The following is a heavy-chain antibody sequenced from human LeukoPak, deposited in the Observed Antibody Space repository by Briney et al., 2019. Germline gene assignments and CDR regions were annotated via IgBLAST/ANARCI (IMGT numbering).Heavy chain of an antibody. D-gene: IGHD4-17*01. CDR2: IIPILGIA. Sequence: ASVKVSCKASGGTFSSYAISWVRQAPGQGLEWMGRIIPILGIANYAQKFQGRVTITADKSTSTAYMELSSLRSEDTAVYYCARERTTVTHPGWFDPWGQGTLVTVSS. CDR1: GGTFSSYA. CDR3: ARERTTVTHPGWFDP. J-gene: IGHJ5*02. V-gene: IGHV1-69*04.